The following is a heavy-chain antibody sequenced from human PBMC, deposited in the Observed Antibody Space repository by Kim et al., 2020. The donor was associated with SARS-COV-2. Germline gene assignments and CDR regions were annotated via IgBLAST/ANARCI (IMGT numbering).Heavy chain of an antibody. Sequence: PSLKSRVTMSVDTSKNQFSLKLSSVTAADTAVYYCARSYCSSTNCYNLDYWGQGTLVTVSS. J-gene: IGHJ4*02. V-gene: IGHV4-4*07. CDR3: ARSYCSSTNCYNLDY. D-gene: IGHD2-2*01.